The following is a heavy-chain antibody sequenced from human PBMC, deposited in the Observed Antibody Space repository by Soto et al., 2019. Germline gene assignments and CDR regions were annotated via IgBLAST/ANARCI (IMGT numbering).Heavy chain of an antibody. J-gene: IGHJ4*02. Sequence: PGGSLRLSCAASGFTFSSYCMHWVRQAPGKGLEWVAVISYDGSNKYYADSVKGRFTISRDNSKNTLYLQMNSLRAEDTAVYYCAKPFMAAAGSFDYWGQGTLVTVSS. CDR3: AKPFMAAAGSFDY. V-gene: IGHV3-30*18. CDR1: GFTFSSYC. D-gene: IGHD6-13*01. CDR2: ISYDGSNK.